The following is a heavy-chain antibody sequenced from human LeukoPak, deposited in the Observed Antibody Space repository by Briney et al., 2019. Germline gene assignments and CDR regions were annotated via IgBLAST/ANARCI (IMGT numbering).Heavy chain of an antibody. CDR3: ARAIAVAYKDAFDI. V-gene: IGHV4-4*07. Sequence: SETLPLTCTVSGGSISSYYWSWIRQPAGKGLEWIGRIYTSGSTNYNPSLKSRVTISVDKSKNQFSLKLSSVTAPDTAVYYCARAIAVAYKDAFDIWGQGTMVTVSS. CDR2: IYTSGST. CDR1: GGSISSYY. J-gene: IGHJ3*02. D-gene: IGHD6-19*01.